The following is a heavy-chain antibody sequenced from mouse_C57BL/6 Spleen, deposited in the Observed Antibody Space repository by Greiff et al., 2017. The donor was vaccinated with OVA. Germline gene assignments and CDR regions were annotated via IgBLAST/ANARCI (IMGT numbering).Heavy chain of an antibody. CDR1: GFSFNTYA. CDR2: IRSKSNNYAT. J-gene: IGHJ4*01. V-gene: IGHV10-1*01. CDR3: VSTYYSHYYAMDY. D-gene: IGHD2-12*01. Sequence: DVMLVESGGGLVQPKGSLKLSCAASGFSFNTYAMNWVRQAPGKGLEWVARIRSKSNNYATYYADSVKDRFTISRDDSESMLYLQMNNLKTEDTAMYYCVSTYYSHYYAMDYWGQGTSVTVSS.